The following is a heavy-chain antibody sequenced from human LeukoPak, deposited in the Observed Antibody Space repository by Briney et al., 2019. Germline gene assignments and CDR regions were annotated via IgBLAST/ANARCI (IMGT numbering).Heavy chain of an antibody. J-gene: IGHJ4*02. CDR2: IHYSGSP. V-gene: IGHV4-59*02. CDR1: GGSVSDYY. D-gene: IGHD3-22*01. CDR3: ARASYYYDSPFDF. Sequence: PSETLSLTCTISGGSVSDYYWSWIRQSPGKGLEWIGYIHYSGSPNYNPSLKSRVTISVDTSKNQFSLKLNSVTAADTAVYYCARASYYYDSPFDFWGQGTLVTVSS.